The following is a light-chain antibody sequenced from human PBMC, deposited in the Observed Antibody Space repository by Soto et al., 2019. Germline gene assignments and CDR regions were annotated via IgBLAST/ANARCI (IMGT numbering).Light chain of an antibody. CDR2: DVT. CDR1: SSDVGDNNY. J-gene: IGLJ1*01. Sequence: QCALTQPASVSGSPGQSITISCTGTSSDVGDNNYVSWYQQHPGKAPKLMIYDVTHRPSGISNRFSGSKSGNTASLTISGLQAEDEADYYCSSYTSSSTLYVFGTGTKVTVL. CDR3: SSYTSSSTLYV. V-gene: IGLV2-14*01.